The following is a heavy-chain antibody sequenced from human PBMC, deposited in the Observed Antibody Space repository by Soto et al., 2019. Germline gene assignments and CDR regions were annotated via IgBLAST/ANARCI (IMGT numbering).Heavy chain of an antibody. CDR1: GFTFSSYG. V-gene: IGHV3-30*18. J-gene: IGHJ4*02. CDR3: AKDPHKVELHTGGFDY. Sequence: QVQLVESGGGVVQPGRSLRLSCAASGFTFSSYGMHWVRQAPGKGLEWVAVISYDGSNKYYADSVKGRFTISRDNSKNTLYLHMNSLRAEDTAVYYCAKDPHKVELHTGGFDYWGQGTLVTVSS. CDR2: ISYDGSNK. D-gene: IGHD1-7*01.